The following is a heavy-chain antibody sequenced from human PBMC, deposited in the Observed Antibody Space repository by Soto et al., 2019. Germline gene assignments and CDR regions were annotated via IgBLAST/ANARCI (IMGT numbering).Heavy chain of an antibody. Sequence: GGSLRLSCAASGFTFSSYAISWVRQAPGKGLEWVSVISGSGNSTYYADSVEGRFTISRDNSKNTLYLQMNSLRADDTAVYYCAKGHRLTIFGVANWFDSWGQGTRVTVSS. J-gene: IGHJ5*01. D-gene: IGHD3-3*01. CDR2: ISGSGNST. CDR1: GFTFSSYA. V-gene: IGHV3-23*01. CDR3: AKGHRLTIFGVANWFDS.